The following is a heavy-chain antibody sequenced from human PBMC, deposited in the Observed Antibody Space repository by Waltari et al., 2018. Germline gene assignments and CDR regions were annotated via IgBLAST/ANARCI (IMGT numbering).Heavy chain of an antibody. J-gene: IGHJ4*02. V-gene: IGHV3-73*02. CDR2: IRSKANSYAT. D-gene: IGHD4-17*01. CDR3: TRGGGDFDLDY. CDR1: GFTFSGSA. Sequence: EVQLVESGGGLVQPGGSLKLSCAASGFTFSGSAMHWVRQASGKGLDCVGRIRSKANSYATAYAASVKGRFTISRDDSKNTAYLQMNSLKTEDTAVYYCTRGGGDFDLDYWGQGTLVTVSS.